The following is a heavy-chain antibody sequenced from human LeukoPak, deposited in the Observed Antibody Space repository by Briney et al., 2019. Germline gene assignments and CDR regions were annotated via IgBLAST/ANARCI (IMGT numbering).Heavy chain of an antibody. J-gene: IGHJ4*02. D-gene: IGHD3-3*01. CDR3: AREVSGSDYYRAYDY. Sequence: SETLSLTCTVSSGSISTYFWSWIRQPAGKGLEWIGRLSSSGTTNYNTSLKSRVTMSVDTSTNQLSLNLTSVTAADTAVYYCAREVSGSDYYRAYDYWGQGTLVTVSS. V-gene: IGHV4-4*07. CDR2: LSSSGTT. CDR1: SGSISTYF.